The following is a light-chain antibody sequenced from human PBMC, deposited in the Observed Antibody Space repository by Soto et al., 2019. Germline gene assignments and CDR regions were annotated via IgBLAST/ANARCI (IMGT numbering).Light chain of an antibody. CDR3: QVYGPSPPIT. V-gene: IGKV3-20*01. CDR2: GTS. CDR1: QSVDNHY. Sequence: EIVLTQSPGTLSLSPGERASLSCRAGQSVDNHYIAWFQQNPGQAPRLLIYGTSTRPPGIPDRFSGSGSGTDFTLTISRLEPEDFAVYYCQVYGPSPPITFGQGTRLEIK. J-gene: IGKJ5*01.